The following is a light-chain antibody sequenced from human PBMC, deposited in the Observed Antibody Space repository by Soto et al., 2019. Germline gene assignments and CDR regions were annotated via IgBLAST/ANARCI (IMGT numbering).Light chain of an antibody. CDR1: QSVLYSSNNQNY. CDR2: WAS. J-gene: IGKJ4*01. CDR3: QQYYTTPLT. Sequence: DIVMTQSPESLAVSLGERATINCKASQSVLYSSNNQNYLAWFQQKPGHPPKLLIYWASTRESGVPDRFSGSGSGTDFTLTISSLQAEDVAVYYCQQYYTTPLTFGGGTKVEIK. V-gene: IGKV4-1*01.